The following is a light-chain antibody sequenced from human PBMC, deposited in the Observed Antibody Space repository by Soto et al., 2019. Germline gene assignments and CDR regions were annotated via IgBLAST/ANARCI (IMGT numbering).Light chain of an antibody. CDR2: DAS. V-gene: IGKV1-33*01. J-gene: IGKJ2*01. CDR3: QQYDNFPFT. CDR1: QDISNY. Sequence: DIQMTQSPSSLSASVGDRVTITCQASQDISNYLNWYQQQPGKAPKLLIYDASSLKTGVPSRFSGSGSGTDFTFTISSLQPEDIATYYCQQYDNFPFTFGQGTKLEIK.